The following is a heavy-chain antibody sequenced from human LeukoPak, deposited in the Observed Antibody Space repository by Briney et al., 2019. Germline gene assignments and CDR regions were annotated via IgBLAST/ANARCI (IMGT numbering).Heavy chain of an antibody. D-gene: IGHD2-15*01. CDR2: IIPILGIA. Sequence: ASVKVSCKASGGTFSSYAISWVRQAPGQGLEWMGRIIPILGIANYAQKFQGRVTITADKSTSTAYMELSSLRSEDTAVYYCARNLGDIVVVVAEGDDAFDIWGQGTMVTVSS. V-gene: IGHV1-69*04. CDR3: ARNLGDIVVVVAEGDDAFDI. CDR1: GGTFSSYA. J-gene: IGHJ3*02.